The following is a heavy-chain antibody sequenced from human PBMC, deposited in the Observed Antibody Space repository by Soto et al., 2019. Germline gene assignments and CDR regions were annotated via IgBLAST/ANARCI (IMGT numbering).Heavy chain of an antibody. Sequence: GGSLRLSCAASGFTFSSYAMHWVRQAPGKGLDWVAVIWYDGSNKYYADSVKGRFTISRDNSKNTLYLQMNSLRAEDTAVYYCARETTSGWYYYYYGMDVWGQGTTVTVSS. V-gene: IGHV3-33*01. J-gene: IGHJ6*02. CDR2: IWYDGSNK. CDR3: ARETTSGWYYYYYGMDV. D-gene: IGHD6-19*01. CDR1: GFTFSSYA.